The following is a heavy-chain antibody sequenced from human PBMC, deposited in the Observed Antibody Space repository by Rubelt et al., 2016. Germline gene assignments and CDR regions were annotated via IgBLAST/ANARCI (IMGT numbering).Heavy chain of an antibody. J-gene: IGHJ1*01. Sequence: KGLEWVGRFRTLGVDGTTDYAAPVKGRFTISRDDSKKTVYLQMNSLKTEDTAVYYCAAESSYSASGTSFDYFHFWGQGTLVTVSS. CDR2: FRTLGVDGTT. V-gene: IGHV3-15*01. D-gene: IGHD3-10*01. CDR3: AAESSYSASGTSFDYFHF.